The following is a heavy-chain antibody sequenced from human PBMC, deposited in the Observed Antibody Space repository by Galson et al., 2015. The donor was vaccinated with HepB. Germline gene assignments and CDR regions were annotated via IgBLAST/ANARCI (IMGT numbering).Heavy chain of an antibody. CDR2: ISSSDNTI. J-gene: IGHJ4*02. Sequence: WLSYISSSDNTIHYADSVKGRFTISRDNAKNSLYLQMNSLRAEDTAVYYCARHGEATTAAFDTWGRGTLVTVSS. V-gene: IGHV3-11*01. D-gene: IGHD3-10*01. CDR3: ARHGEATTAAFDT.